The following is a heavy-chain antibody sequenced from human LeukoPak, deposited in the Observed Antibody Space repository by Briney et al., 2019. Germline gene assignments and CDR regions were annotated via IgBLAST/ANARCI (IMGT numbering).Heavy chain of an antibody. Sequence: GRSLRLSCAASGFTFNTYAMHWVRQAPGKGLEWVAVISCDGGNKYYADSVKGRFTISRDNSKNTLYLQMNSLRAEDTAVYYCARDHKPRNYCSGGTCHSYYNAMDVWGKGTTVTVSS. CDR3: ARDHKPRNYCSGGTCHSYYNAMDV. CDR2: ISCDGGNK. CDR1: GFTFNTYA. J-gene: IGHJ6*04. D-gene: IGHD2-15*01. V-gene: IGHV3-30*04.